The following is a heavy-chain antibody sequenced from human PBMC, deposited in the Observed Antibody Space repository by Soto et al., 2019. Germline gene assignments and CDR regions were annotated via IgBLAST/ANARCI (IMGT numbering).Heavy chain of an antibody. J-gene: IGHJ6*02. Sequence: SETLCLTCAVSGGSISSSNWWGWVRQPPGKGLEWIGEIYHSGSTNYNPSLKSRVTISVDKSKNQFSLKLSSVTAADTAVYYCARDRSKSTLHHYYGMDVWGQWIMVTVFS. D-gene: IGHD2-15*01. CDR2: IYHSGST. CDR1: GGSISSSNW. CDR3: ARDRSKSTLHHYYGMDV. V-gene: IGHV4-4*02.